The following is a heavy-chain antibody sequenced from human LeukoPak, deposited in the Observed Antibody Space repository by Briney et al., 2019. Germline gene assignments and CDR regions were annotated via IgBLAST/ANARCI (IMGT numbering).Heavy chain of an antibody. V-gene: IGHV4-59*08. D-gene: IGHD4-23*01. CDR3: ARYTGYGGNYNDAFDI. J-gene: IGHJ3*02. CDR1: GGSISSYY. Sequence: SETLSLTCTVSGGSISSYYWSWIRQPPGKGLEWIGSIYHSGSTYYNPSLKSRVTISVATSKNQFSLKLSSVTAADTAVYYCARYTGYGGNYNDAFDIWGQGTMATVSS. CDR2: IYHSGST.